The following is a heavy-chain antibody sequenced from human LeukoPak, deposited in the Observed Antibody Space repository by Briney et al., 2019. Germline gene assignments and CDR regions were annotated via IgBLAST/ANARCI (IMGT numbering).Heavy chain of an antibody. CDR3: ARRRYTITMVRGVRGEIDP. V-gene: IGHV4-38-2*02. Sequence: SETLSLTCTVSGYSISSGYYWSWIRQPPGKGLEWIGEINHSGSTNYNPSLKSRVTISVDTSKNQFSLKLSSVTAADTAVYYCARRRYTITMVRGVRGEIDPWGQGTLVTVSS. J-gene: IGHJ5*02. D-gene: IGHD3-10*01. CDR1: GYSISSGYY. CDR2: INHSGST.